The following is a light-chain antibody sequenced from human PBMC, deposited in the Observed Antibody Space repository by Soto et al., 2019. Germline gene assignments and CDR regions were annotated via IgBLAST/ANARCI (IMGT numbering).Light chain of an antibody. V-gene: IGLV4-69*01. J-gene: IGLJ2*01. CDR2: LNSDGSH. Sequence: QPVLTQSPSASASLGASVKLTCTLSSGHSSYAIAWHQQQPEKGPRYLMKLNSDGSHSKGDGIPDRFSGSSSGAERYLTSSSLQSEDEADYYCQTWGTGIDVVFGGGTKLTVL. CDR1: SGHSSYA. CDR3: QTWGTGIDVV.